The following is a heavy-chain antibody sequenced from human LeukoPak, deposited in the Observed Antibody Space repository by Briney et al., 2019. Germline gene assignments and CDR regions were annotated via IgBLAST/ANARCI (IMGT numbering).Heavy chain of an antibody. V-gene: IGHV3-23*01. Sequence: PGGSLRLSCAASRFIFSSYAMSWVRQAPGKGLEWVSAISGSGGSTYYADSVKGRFTISRDNSKNTLYLQMNSLRAEDTAVYYCAKPSEARIAARFDAFDIWGQGTMVTVSS. CDR3: AKPSEARIAARFDAFDI. J-gene: IGHJ3*02. CDR2: ISGSGGST. D-gene: IGHD6-6*01. CDR1: RFIFSSYA.